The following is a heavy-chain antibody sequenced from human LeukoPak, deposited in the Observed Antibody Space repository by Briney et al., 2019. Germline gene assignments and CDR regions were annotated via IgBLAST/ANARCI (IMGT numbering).Heavy chain of an antibody. Sequence: PGGSLRLSCAASGFTFSSYWMHWVRQAPGKGLVWVSRINSDGSSTSYADSVKGRFTISRDNAKNPLYLQLNILRAEDTAVYYCARDTVDDIVVVPAALSYWGQGTLVTVSS. V-gene: IGHV3-74*01. J-gene: IGHJ4*02. D-gene: IGHD2-2*01. CDR1: GFTFSSYW. CDR3: ARDTVDDIVVVPAALSY. CDR2: INSDGSST.